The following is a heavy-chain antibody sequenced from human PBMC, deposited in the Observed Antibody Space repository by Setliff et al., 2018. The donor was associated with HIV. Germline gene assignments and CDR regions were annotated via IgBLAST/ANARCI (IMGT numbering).Heavy chain of an antibody. D-gene: IGHD3-16*02. V-gene: IGHV3-30*02. J-gene: IGHJ4*02. CDR3: ARIYNYVWGTYRNFDY. CDR2: LRFDGSNK. Sequence: VGSLRLSCAASGFTFSSYGIHWVRQAPGKGPEWVAFLRFDGSNKYYADSVKGRFTISRDNSKNTQYLQMNSLRAEDTAVYYCARIYNYVWGTYRNFDYWGQGTLVTVSS. CDR1: GFTFSSYG.